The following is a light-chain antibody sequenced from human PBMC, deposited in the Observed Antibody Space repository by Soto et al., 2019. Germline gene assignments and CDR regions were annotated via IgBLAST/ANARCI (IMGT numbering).Light chain of an antibody. CDR2: DAS. CDR3: QQYSIWRT. CDR1: QSISSW. Sequence: DIQMTQSPSTLSASVGDRVTITCRASQSISSWLAWYQQKPGKAPKLLIFDASSLESGTPSRFSGRRSGTEFTLTISSLQSEDFAVYYCQQYSIWRTFGQGTKVDIK. V-gene: IGKV1-5*01. J-gene: IGKJ1*01.